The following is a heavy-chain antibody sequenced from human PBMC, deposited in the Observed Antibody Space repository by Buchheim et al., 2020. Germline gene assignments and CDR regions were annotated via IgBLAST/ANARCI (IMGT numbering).Heavy chain of an antibody. Sequence: EVQLLESGGGLVQPGGSLRLSCAASGFTFSTYAMTWVHRAPGKGLEWVSTISGSGASKYYADFVKGRFTISRDNSKKTLYLQMNSLRAEDTAEYYCAKDPGDSTGSVDYWGQGTL. V-gene: IGHV3-23*01. D-gene: IGHD2-8*02. CDR2: ISGSGASK. CDR1: GFTFSTYA. J-gene: IGHJ4*02. CDR3: AKDPGDSTGSVDY.